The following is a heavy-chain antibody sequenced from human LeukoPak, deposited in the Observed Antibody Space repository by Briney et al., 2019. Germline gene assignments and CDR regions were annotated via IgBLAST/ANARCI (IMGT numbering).Heavy chain of an antibody. Sequence: SETLSLTCTVSGGSISSYYWSWIRQPPGKGLEWIGYIYYSGSTNYNPSLKSRVTISVDTSKNQFSLKLSSVTAADTAVYYCAREVKNYDSSGYYYVLDAFDIWGQGTMVTVSS. CDR2: IYYSGST. V-gene: IGHV4-59*01. CDR1: GGSISSYY. CDR3: AREVKNYDSSGYYYVLDAFDI. J-gene: IGHJ3*02. D-gene: IGHD3-22*01.